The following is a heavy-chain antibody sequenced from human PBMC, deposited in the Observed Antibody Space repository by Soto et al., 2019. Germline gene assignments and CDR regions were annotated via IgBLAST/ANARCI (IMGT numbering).Heavy chain of an antibody. V-gene: IGHV4-61*01. D-gene: IGHD2-2*02. CDR1: GGSVSSDTHY. CDR3: ARFVRSCSGTTCYTRADV. Sequence: SETLSLTCTVSGGSVSSDTHYWSWIRQPPGKRLEWIGFIYSSGSTNYNPSLKSRVTMSVDTSKNQFSLKLRSVIVADTAVYQCARFVRSCSGTTCYTRADVWGQGTTVTVSS. CDR2: IYSSGST. J-gene: IGHJ6*02.